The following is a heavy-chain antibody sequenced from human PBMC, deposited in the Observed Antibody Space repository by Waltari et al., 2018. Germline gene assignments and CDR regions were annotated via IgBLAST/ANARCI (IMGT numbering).Heavy chain of an antibody. Sequence: VQLQQWGAGLLKPSETLSLTCAVYGGSFSGYYWSWIRQPPGKGLEWVANIKQDGSEKYYVDSVKGRFTISRDNAKNSLYLQMNSLRAEDTAVYYCAREGVVIAIGVAPSAFDIWGQGTMVTVSS. CDR3: AREGVVIAIGVAPSAFDI. CDR1: GGSFSGYY. D-gene: IGHD2-21*01. J-gene: IGHJ3*02. V-gene: IGHV3-7*01. CDR2: IKQDGSEK.